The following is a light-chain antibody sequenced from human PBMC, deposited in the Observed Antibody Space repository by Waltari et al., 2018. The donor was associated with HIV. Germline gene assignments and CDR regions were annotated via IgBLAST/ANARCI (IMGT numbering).Light chain of an antibody. J-gene: IGKJ3*01. V-gene: IGKV3-15*01. Sequence: EIVIRQSPDYLSVSPGERATLSCRASQSVSSNLAWYQQKPGQAPRLLIYGASTRATGIPARFSGSGSGTEFTLTISSLQSEDFAVYYCQQYNNWPVTFGPGTKVDIK. CDR3: QQYNNWPVT. CDR1: QSVSSN. CDR2: GAS.